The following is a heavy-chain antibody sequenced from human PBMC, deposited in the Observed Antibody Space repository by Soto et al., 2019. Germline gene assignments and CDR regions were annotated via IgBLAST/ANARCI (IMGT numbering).Heavy chain of an antibody. CDR1: GFTCSSYS. D-gene: IGHD5-12*01. J-gene: IGHJ1*01. CDR2: MSYDGSNK. CDR3: AIDGYDDPPGYFHH. V-gene: IGHV3-30-3*01. Sequence: QVKLVESGGEVVQPGRSLRLSCSASGFTCSSYSMHWVRQPPGKGLAWLAFMSYDGSNKHDADSVKGRFNVSRDNSKNTLYLQMNSLRAEVTAVYYCAIDGYDDPPGYFHHWGQGTLVTVSS.